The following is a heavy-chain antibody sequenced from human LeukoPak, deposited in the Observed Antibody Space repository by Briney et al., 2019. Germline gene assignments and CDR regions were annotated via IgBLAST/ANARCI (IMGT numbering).Heavy chain of an antibody. CDR3: VRGRMVQGVIIPLYYFDY. CDR1: GGSFSGYY. D-gene: IGHD3-10*01. V-gene: IGHV4-34*01. Sequence: SETLSLACAVYGGSFSGYYWSWIRQPPGKGLEWIGEINHSGSTNYNPSLKSRVTISVDTSKNQFSLKLSSVPAADTAVYYCVRGRMVQGVIIPLYYFDYWGQGTLVTVSS. CDR2: INHSGST. J-gene: IGHJ4*02.